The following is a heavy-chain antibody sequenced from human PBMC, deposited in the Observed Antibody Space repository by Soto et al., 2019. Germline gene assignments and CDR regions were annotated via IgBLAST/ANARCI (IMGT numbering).Heavy chain of an antibody. CDR2: IYWDDDK. CDR1: GFSLTSGVG. Sequence: QITLKESGPTLVRPPQTLTLTCTFSGFSLTSGVGVGWIRQPPGKALEWLDLIYWDDDKRYSPSLKNRLTITKHTSKNQVVLTMTNVGPVDTATYFCAHIDPEIVTVGGHGGFDYWGQGTLVTVSS. V-gene: IGHV2-5*02. J-gene: IGHJ4*02. CDR3: AHIDPEIVTVGGHGGFDY. D-gene: IGHD5-12*01.